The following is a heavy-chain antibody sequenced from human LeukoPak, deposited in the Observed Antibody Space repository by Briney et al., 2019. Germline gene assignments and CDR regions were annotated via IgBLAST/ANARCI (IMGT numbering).Heavy chain of an antibody. CDR3: ARFKVGTDTTQKNAFDI. D-gene: IGHD1-1*01. CDR2: ISFDATKE. Sequence: GGSLRLSCAVSGFTFSNYAMHWVRQAPGKGLEWVAVISFDATKEYFGKSVKGRFTISRDNSKVTLYLQMHRLRIEDTALYFCARFKVGTDTTQKNAFDIWGRGTVVAVSS. CDR1: GFTFSNYA. J-gene: IGHJ3*02. V-gene: IGHV3-30*01.